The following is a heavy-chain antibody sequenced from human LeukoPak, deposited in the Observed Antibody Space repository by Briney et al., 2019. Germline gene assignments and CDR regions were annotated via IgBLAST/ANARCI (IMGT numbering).Heavy chain of an antibody. D-gene: IGHD5-12*01. Sequence: GGSLRLSCSASGFTFSSYAMHWVRQAPGKGLEWVAVISYDGSNKYYADSVKGRFTISRDNSKNTLYLQMNSLRAEDTAVYYCAKDGRGYSGYEGIGYFDYWGQGTLVTVSS. V-gene: IGHV3-30*04. CDR1: GFTFSSYA. CDR2: ISYDGSNK. CDR3: AKDGRGYSGYEGIGYFDY. J-gene: IGHJ4*02.